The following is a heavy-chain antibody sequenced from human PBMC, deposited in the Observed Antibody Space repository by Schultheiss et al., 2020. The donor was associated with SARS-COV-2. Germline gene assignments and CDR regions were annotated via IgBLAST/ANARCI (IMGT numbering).Heavy chain of an antibody. J-gene: IGHJ6*02. CDR3: ARVRLRGYSDDEIPYYYYGMDV. Sequence: GGSLRLSCAASGFTFSSYAMHWVRQAPGKGLEWVAVISYDGSNKYYADSVKGRFTISRDNSKNTLYLQMNSLRAEDTAVYYCARVRLRGYSDDEIPYYYYGMDVWGQGTTGTVSS. D-gene: IGHD1-26*01. V-gene: IGHV3-30*04. CDR1: GFTFSSYA. CDR2: ISYDGSNK.